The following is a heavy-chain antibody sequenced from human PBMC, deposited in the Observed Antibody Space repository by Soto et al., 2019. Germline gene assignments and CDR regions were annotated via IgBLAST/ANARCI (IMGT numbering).Heavy chain of an antibody. CDR3: ARGHYYYGMDV. V-gene: IGHV4-30-2*01. CDR2: IYYSGST. J-gene: IGHJ6*02. CDR1: NGSVSSYTYS. Sequence: SETLSLTCTVSNGSVSSYTYSWSWVRQPPGKGLEWIGYIYYSGSTYYTPSLKSRLTMSMYRAHDHFSLNLTSVTAADTAVYFCARGHYYYGMDVWGQGITVTV.